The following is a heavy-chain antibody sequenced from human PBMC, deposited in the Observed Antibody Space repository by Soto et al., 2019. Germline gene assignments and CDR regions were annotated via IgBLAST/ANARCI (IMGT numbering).Heavy chain of an antibody. CDR2: ISTDATKK. Sequence: QVQLVESGGGVVQPGRSLRLSCAASGFTFRDYAMHWVRQAPGKGLEWVTLISTDATKKYLADSVMGRFTISRDNSKNTLYLQMNSLRVEDTGLYYCARQGMAARKYYSTYLDVWGQGTTVIV. D-gene: IGHD6-6*01. CDR3: ARQGMAARKYYSTYLDV. V-gene: IGHV3-30-3*01. CDR1: GFTFRDYA. J-gene: IGHJ6*02.